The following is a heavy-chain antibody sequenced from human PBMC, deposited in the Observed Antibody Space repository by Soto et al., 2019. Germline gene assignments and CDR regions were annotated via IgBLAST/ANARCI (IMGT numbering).Heavy chain of an antibody. J-gene: IGHJ6*02. V-gene: IGHV1-69*13. CDR1: GGTFSSYA. CDR3: ARFYCGGDCYSEYYYYYVMDV. CDR2: IIPIFGTA. D-gene: IGHD2-21*02. Sequence: GASVKVSCKASGGTFSSYAISWVRQAPGQGLEWMGGIIPIFGTANCAQKFQGRVTITADESTSTAYMELSSLRSEDTAVYYCARFYCGGDCYSEYYYYYVMDVWGQGTTVTVS.